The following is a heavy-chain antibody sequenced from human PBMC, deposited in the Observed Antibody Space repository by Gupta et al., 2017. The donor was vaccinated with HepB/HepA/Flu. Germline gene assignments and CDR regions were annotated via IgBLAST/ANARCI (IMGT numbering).Heavy chain of an antibody. CDR3: ARGGDYVAAAGPRYFDY. D-gene: IGHD6-13*01. V-gene: IGHV4-34*01. J-gene: IGHJ4*02. CDR1: GGSFSGYY. Sequence: QVQLQQWGAGLLKPSETLSLTCAVYGGSFSGYYWSWIRQPPGKGLEWIGEINHSGSTNYNPSLKSRVTISVDTSKNQFSLKLSSVTAADTAVYYCARGGDYVAAAGPRYFDYWGQGTLVTVSS. CDR2: INHSGST.